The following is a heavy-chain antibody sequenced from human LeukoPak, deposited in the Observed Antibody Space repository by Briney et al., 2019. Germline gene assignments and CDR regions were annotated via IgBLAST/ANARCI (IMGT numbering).Heavy chain of an antibody. D-gene: IGHD1-26*01. V-gene: IGHV4-34*01. CDR3: ARDKGLWELRSSWFDP. CDR1: DGSLSGSY. CDR2: INYSGIT. Sequence: PSETLSLTCGVSDGSLSGSYWTWIRQAPGKGLEWIGDINYSGITNYDPSLKSRVTISVDTSTNQFSLKLSSVTAADTAVYYCARDKGLWELRSSWFDPWGQGTLVTVSS. J-gene: IGHJ5*02.